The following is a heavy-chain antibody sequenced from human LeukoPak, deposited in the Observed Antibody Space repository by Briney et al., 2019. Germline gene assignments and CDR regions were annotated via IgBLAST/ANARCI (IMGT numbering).Heavy chain of an antibody. D-gene: IGHD3-10*01. Sequence: GGSLRLSCAASGFPFSRYAVHWVRQAPGKGLEWVALRSHDGGIEDYADSVKGRFTISRDNSKNTLYLQMNSLRAEDTAVYYCFSGSLEEAFDIWGQGTMVTVSS. CDR2: RSHDGGIE. CDR3: FSGSLEEAFDI. V-gene: IGHV3-30-3*01. J-gene: IGHJ3*02. CDR1: GFPFSRYA.